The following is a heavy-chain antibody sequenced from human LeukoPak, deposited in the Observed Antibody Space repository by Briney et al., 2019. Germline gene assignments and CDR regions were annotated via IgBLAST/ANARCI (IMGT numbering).Heavy chain of an antibody. CDR3: TRHIAAAGPDY. Sequence: GESLKISCRGSGXSFTSHWSGWVRQMPGKGLEWMAIIYAGDSGTRISPSFQGQVTISADKSISPAYLQWSSLKASDTAIYYCTRHIAAAGPDYWGQGTLVTVSS. CDR2: IYAGDSGT. V-gene: IGHV5-51*01. D-gene: IGHD6-13*01. CDR1: GXSFTSHW. J-gene: IGHJ4*02.